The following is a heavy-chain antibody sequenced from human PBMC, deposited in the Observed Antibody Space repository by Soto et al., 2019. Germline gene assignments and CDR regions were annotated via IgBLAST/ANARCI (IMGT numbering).Heavy chain of an antibody. CDR1: GFTFDDYA. V-gene: IGHV3-9*01. J-gene: IGHJ6*02. CDR2: ITWNSDEV. Sequence: EVQLVESGGGLVQPCRSLRLSCAASGFTFDDYAMHWVRQRPGRGLEWVSGITWNSDEVGYPDSVKGRFSISRDNAKKYLYLQMNSLRPDDTALYYCAASRGFDSSGYSGYYYGMDVWGQGTTVTVSS. D-gene: IGHD3-22*01. CDR3: AASRGFDSSGYSGYYYGMDV.